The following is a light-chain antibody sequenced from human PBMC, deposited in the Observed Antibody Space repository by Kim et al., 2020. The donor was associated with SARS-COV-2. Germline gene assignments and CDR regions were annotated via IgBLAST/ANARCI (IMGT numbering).Light chain of an antibody. CDR3: QQRSSWPLT. V-gene: IGKV3-11*01. CDR2: DAF. Sequence: EIVLTQSPATLSLSPGERATLSCRASQSVSTYLVWYQQKRGQAPRLLIYDAFNRATGIPVRFSGGGSGTDFTLTISSLDPEDFAVYYCQQRSSWPLTFGGGTKVDIK. CDR1: QSVSTY. J-gene: IGKJ4*01.